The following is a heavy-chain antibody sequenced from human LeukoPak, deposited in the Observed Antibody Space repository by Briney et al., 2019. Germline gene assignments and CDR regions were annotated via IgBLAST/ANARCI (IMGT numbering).Heavy chain of an antibody. CDR2: IYDSGST. V-gene: IGHV4-39*07. J-gene: IGHJ4*02. D-gene: IGHD3-22*01. CDR1: GGSIRSSYYY. CDR3: ARDYYDSSGYYFKGFDY. Sequence: PSETLSLTCTVSGGSIRSSYYYWGWIRQPPGKGLEWIGSIYDSGSTNYNPSLKSRVTIPVDTSKNQFSLKLSSVTAADTAVYYCARDYYDSSGYYFKGFDYWGQGTLVTVSS.